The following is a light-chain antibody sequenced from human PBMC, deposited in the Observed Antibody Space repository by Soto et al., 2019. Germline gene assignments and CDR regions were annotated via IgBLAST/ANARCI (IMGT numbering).Light chain of an antibody. CDR1: SSDLGSHNL. CDR3: CSYAGSVL. V-gene: IGLV2-23*02. J-gene: IGLJ2*01. CDR2: EVS. Sequence: QSALTQPASVSGSPGQSITISCTGTSSDLGSHNLVSWYQHEPGKAPKFLIYEVSKRPSGISTRFSGSKSGNTASLTISGLQADDEADYYCCSYAGSVLFGGGTKLTLL.